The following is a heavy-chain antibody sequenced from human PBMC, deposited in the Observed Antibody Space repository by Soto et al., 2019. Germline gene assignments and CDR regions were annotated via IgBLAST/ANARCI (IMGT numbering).Heavy chain of an antibody. CDR2: INHSGST. D-gene: IGHD3-22*01. V-gene: IGHV4-34*01. J-gene: IGHJ4*02. CDR3: ARGTTIVAKSYFDY. CDR1: GGSFSGYY. Sequence: PSETLSLTCAVYGGSFSGYYWSWIRQPPGKGLEWIGEINHSGSTNYNPSLKSRVTISVDTSKNQFSLKLSSVTAAHTTVYYCARGTTIVAKSYFDYWGQGTLVTVSS.